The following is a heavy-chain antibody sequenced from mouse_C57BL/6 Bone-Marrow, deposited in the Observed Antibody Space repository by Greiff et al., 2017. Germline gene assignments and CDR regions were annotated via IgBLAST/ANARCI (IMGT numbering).Heavy chain of an antibody. Sequence: QVQLQQSGAELMKPAASVKLSCTTTGYTFTGCCLEWLKHRPGRGLEWIGEIFPGSGGTYYNEKFKGTATFTEDTSDNTSYMQLSSLTTEDSAIYYCARDYGSYYFDYWGQGTTLTVSS. V-gene: IGHV1-9*01. J-gene: IGHJ2*01. CDR3: ARDYGSYYFDY. D-gene: IGHD1-1*01. CDR1: GYTFTGCC. CDR2: IFPGSGGT.